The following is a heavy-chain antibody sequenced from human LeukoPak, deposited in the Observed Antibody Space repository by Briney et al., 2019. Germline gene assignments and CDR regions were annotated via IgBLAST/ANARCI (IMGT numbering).Heavy chain of an antibody. D-gene: IGHD2/OR15-2a*01. J-gene: IGHJ1*01. CDR1: GGSMSGYY. Sequence: SETLSLTCTVSGGSMSGYYWTWIRQPPGKTLEWIAYIHYTGTTNYNPSLESRVTISVDTSRNQFSLRLRSVAAADTAVYYCASLRGNYFPDVWGQGTLVTVSS. V-gene: IGHV4-59*01. CDR2: IHYTGTT. CDR3: ASLRGNYFPDV.